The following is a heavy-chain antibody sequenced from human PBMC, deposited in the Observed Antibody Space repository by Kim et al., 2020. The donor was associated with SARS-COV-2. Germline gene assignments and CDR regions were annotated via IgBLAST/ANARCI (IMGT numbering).Heavy chain of an antibody. CDR2: IWYDGSNK. D-gene: IGHD3-10*01. J-gene: IGHJ6*02. Sequence: GGSLRLSCAASGFTFSSYGMHWVRQAPGKGLEWVAVIWYDGSNKYYADSVKGRFTISRDNSKNTLYLQMNSLRAEDTAVYYCARDRLWFGESPFMDVWGQGTTVTVSS. CDR1: GFTFSSYG. CDR3: ARDRLWFGESPFMDV. V-gene: IGHV3-33*01.